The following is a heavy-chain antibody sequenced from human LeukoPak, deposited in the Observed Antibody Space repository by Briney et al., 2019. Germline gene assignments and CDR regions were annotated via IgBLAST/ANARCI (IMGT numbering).Heavy chain of an antibody. D-gene: IGHD6-19*01. CDR2: IKQDGSET. CDR1: GFSFSGYW. J-gene: IGHJ4*02. V-gene: IGHV3-7*03. Sequence: GGSLRLSCAASGFSFSGYWMTWVRQAPGRGLEWVANIKQDGSETSYVTSVRGRFTISRDNAKNSLYLQMNNLRVEDTAVYFCARAPNGGWYPDKWGQGTLVTVSS. CDR3: ARAPNGGWYPDK.